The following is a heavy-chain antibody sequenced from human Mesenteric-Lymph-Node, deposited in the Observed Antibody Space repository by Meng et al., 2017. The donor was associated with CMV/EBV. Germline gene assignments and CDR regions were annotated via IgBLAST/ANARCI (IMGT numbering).Heavy chain of an antibody. CDR2: KWCDGSNK. J-gene: IGHJ6*02. Sequence: GESLKISCAGSGFTFSNYDIQWVRQAPGEGLEWVTVKWCDGSNKYYTDSLKGRVTVSRDNSKNTLYLQMNSLRAEDTAVYYCAKSLVGGSSYYYYGMDVWGQGTTVTVSS. CDR1: GFTFSNYD. D-gene: IGHD6-13*01. CDR3: AKSLVGGSSYYYYGMDV. V-gene: IGHV3-33*06.